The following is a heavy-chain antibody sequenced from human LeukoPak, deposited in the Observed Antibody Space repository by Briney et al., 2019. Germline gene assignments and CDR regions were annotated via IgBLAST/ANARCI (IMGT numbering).Heavy chain of an antibody. V-gene: IGHV3-23*01. CDR3: AKAMSYYYYYYGMDV. Sequence: GGSLRLSYAASGFTFSSYAMSWVRQAPGKGLEWVSAISGSGGSTYYADSVKGRFTISRDNSKNTLYLQMNSLRAEDTAVYYCAKAMSYYYYYYGMDVWGQGTTVTVSS. D-gene: IGHD5/OR15-5a*01. CDR1: GFTFSSYA. J-gene: IGHJ6*02. CDR2: ISGSGGST.